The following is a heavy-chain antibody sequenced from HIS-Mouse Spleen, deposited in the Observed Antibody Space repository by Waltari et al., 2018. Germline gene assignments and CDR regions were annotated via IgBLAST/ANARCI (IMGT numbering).Heavy chain of an antibody. CDR1: GGSFSGYY. Sequence: QVQLQQWGAGLLKPSETLSLTCAVYGGSFSGYYWSWIRQPPGKGLEWIGEINHSGSTNSNPSRKSRVTISVDTSKNQFSLKLSSVTAADTAVYYCAREIPYSSSWYDWYFDLWGRGTLVTVSS. CDR2: INHSGST. J-gene: IGHJ2*01. CDR3: AREIPYSSSWYDWYFDL. D-gene: IGHD6-13*01. V-gene: IGHV4-34*01.